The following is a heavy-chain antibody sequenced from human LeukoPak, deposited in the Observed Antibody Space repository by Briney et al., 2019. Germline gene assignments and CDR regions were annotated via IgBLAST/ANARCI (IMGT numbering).Heavy chain of an antibody. Sequence: GGSLRLSCAASGFXXSXXAMXWVXXXPGKXXXXVGXXKXXTDGGTTDYAXPVKGRFTISRDDSKNTLYLQMNSLKTEDTAVYYCTTAAGYNDAFDIWGQGTMVTVSS. CDR1: GFXXSXXA. D-gene: IGHD5-24*01. CDR2: XKXXTDGGTT. CDR3: TTAAGYNDAFDI. J-gene: IGHJ3*02. V-gene: IGHV3-15*01.